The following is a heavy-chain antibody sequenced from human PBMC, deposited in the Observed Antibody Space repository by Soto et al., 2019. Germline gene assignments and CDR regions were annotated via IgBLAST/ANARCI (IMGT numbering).Heavy chain of an antibody. Sequence: SVKVSCKASGGTLNNYAINWVRQAPGQGLEWMGGILPVSAPPDYAQKFQGRVSITADHSTSTVYMELSRLKSDDTAVYFCARLVVVAPVANAWGQGAQLTVSS. CDR3: ARLVVVAPVANA. D-gene: IGHD2-21*01. V-gene: IGHV1-69*13. CDR2: ILPVSAPP. J-gene: IGHJ5*02. CDR1: GGTLNNYA.